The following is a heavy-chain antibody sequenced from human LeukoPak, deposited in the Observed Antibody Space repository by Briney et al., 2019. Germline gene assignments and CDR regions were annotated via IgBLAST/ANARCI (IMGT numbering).Heavy chain of an antibody. D-gene: IGHD6-13*01. CDR3: ARDPSGIAAAGTGSGDPAGYFDY. CDR1: GYTFTSYY. CDR2: INPSGGST. V-gene: IGHV1-46*01. J-gene: IGHJ4*02. Sequence: ASVKVSCQASGYTFTSYYMHWVRQAPGQGLEWMGIINPSGGSTSYAQKFQGRVTMTRDTSTSTVYMELSSLRSEDTAVYYCARDPSGIAAAGTGSGDPAGYFDYWGQGTLVTVSS.